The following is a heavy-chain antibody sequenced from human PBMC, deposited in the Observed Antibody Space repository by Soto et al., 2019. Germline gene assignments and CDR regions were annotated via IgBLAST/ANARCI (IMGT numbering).Heavy chain of an antibody. Sequence: GGSLRLSCAASGFTFSSYWMSWVRQAPGKGLEWVANIKQDGSEKYYVDPVKGRFTISRDNAKNSLYLQMNSLRAEDTAVYYCARDLDFWSGYYTGYYFDYWGQGTLVTVSS. D-gene: IGHD3-3*01. CDR3: ARDLDFWSGYYTGYYFDY. CDR2: IKQDGSEK. CDR1: GFTFSSYW. J-gene: IGHJ4*02. V-gene: IGHV3-7*01.